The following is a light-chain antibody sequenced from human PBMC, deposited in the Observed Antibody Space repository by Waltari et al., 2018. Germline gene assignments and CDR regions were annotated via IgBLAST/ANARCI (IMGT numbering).Light chain of an antibody. Sequence: DIQMTQSPSTLSASVGDRVTITCRASQSLSNWLAWYQQKPGKAPKVLIYKASTLESGVPSRFSGSGSGTEFTLTISSLQPDDFATYYCQQYRNLWIFGQGTKVEIK. CDR1: QSLSNW. V-gene: IGKV1-5*03. J-gene: IGKJ1*01. CDR3: QQYRNLWI. CDR2: KAS.